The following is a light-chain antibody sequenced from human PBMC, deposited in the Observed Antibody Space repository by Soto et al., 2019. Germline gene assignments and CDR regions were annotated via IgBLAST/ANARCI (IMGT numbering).Light chain of an antibody. V-gene: IGKV3-15*01. J-gene: IGKJ4*01. Sequence: EIVMTQSPATLSVSPGERATLSCRASQGISSALAWYQQKPGQAPRLLVYGASTRATGLPARFSGSGSGTEFTLTISSPQSEDFAVYYCQQYNNWPLTFGGGTKV. CDR2: GAS. CDR3: QQYNNWPLT. CDR1: QGISSA.